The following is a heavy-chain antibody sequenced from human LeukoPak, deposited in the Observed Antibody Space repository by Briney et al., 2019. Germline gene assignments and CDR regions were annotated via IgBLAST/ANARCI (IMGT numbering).Heavy chain of an antibody. CDR1: GGSMSSYY. Sequence: SETLSLTCTVSGGSMSSYYWSWIRQPPGKGLGWIGYIYYSGSTNYNPSLKSRVTISEDTSKNQFFLDLSSVTAADTAVYYCAKGDYSYFDYWGQGTLVTVSS. CDR2: IYYSGST. D-gene: IGHD4-11*01. CDR3: AKGDYSYFDY. V-gene: IGHV4-59*08. J-gene: IGHJ4*02.